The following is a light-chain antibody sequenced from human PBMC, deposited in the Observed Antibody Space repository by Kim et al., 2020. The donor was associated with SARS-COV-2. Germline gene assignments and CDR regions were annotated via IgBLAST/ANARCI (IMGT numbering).Light chain of an antibody. J-gene: IGLJ2*01. Sequence: SPGQTARITCSGDALPKQYAYWYQQKPGQAPVLVIYKDSGRPSGIPERFSGSSSGTTVTLTISGVQAEDEADYYCQSADSSGTVVFGGGTQLTVL. CDR3: QSADSSGTVV. CDR1: ALPKQY. CDR2: KDS. V-gene: IGLV3-25*03.